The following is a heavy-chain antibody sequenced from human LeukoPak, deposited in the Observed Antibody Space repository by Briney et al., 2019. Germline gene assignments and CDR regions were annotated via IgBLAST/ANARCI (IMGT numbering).Heavy chain of an antibody. V-gene: IGHV3-73*01. CDR3: RLSGDYWNYGGNFDS. CDR2: IRSKTNNYAT. CDR1: GFTFSGSA. D-gene: IGHD1-7*01. Sequence: GGSLRLSCAASGFTFSGSALHWVRQASGKGLEWIGRIRSKTNNYATTYAASVTGRFTISRDDAENTAYLQMNSLKTEDTAVYYCRLSGDYWNYGGNFDSWGQGTLVTVSS. J-gene: IGHJ4*02.